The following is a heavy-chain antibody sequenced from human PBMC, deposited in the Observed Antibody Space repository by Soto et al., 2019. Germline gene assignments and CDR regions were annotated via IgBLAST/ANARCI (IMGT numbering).Heavy chain of an antibody. CDR1: GFTFNNYA. Sequence: GGSLRLSCAASGFTFNNYAMSWVLQAPGKGLEWVSGISGSGVRTYYADSVKGRFTISRDNSKNTLYLQMNSLRAGDTALYYCAKGALYQLPIDYWGQGTLVTVSS. CDR3: AKGALYQLPIDY. D-gene: IGHD2-2*01. V-gene: IGHV3-23*01. J-gene: IGHJ4*02. CDR2: ISGSGVRT.